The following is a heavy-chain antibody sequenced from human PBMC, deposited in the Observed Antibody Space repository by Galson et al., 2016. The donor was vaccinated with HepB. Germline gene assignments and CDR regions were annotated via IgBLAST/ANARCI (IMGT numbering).Heavy chain of an antibody. D-gene: IGHD2-15*01. CDR2: IIPILGIP. J-gene: IGHJ5*02. CDR3: ARGNDYCSGGSCYNWFDP. CDR1: GGTFSSNT. Sequence: SVKVSCKASGGTFSSNTISWVRQAPGQGLEWMGRIIPILGIPDYAQKFQGRVTIAADKSTSTAYMELSSLRSEDTAVYYCARGNDYCSGGSCYNWFDPWGQGTLVTVSS. V-gene: IGHV1-69*02.